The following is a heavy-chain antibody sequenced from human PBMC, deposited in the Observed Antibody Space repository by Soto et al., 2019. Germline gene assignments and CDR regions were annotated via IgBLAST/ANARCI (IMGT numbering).Heavy chain of an antibody. CDR1: GGTFSSYA. CDR3: ARFGGGGTYSSSWDYYYYYGMDV. V-gene: IGHV1-69*01. D-gene: IGHD6-13*01. J-gene: IGHJ6*02. CDR2: IIPIFGTA. Sequence: ASVKVSCKASGGTFSSYAISWVRQAPGQGLEWMGGIIPIFGTANYAQKFQGRVTITADESTSTAYMELSSLRSEDTAVYYCARFGGGGTYSSSWDYYYYYGMDVWGQGTTVTVSS.